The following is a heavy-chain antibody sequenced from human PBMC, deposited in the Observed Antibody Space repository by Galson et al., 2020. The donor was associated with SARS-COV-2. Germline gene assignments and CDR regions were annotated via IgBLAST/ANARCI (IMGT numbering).Heavy chain of an antibody. CDR1: GFTFSSYW. CDR3: AGEEYYDFWSGPRV. J-gene: IGHJ3*01. D-gene: IGHD3-3*01. V-gene: IGHV3-7*05. Sequence: GESLKISCAASGFTFSSYWMSWVRQAPGKGLEWVANIKQDGSEKYYVDSVKGRFTISRDNAKNSLYLQMNSLRAEDTAVYYCAGEEYYDFWSGPRVWGQGTMVTVSS. CDR2: IKQDGSEK.